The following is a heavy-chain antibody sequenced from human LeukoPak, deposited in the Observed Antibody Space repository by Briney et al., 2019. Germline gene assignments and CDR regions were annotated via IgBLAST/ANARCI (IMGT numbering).Heavy chain of an antibody. D-gene: IGHD2-2*01. CDR3: ARGWEVVPAAINY. CDR1: GYTFSCYD. Sequence: ASVKVSCKASGYTFSCYDNNWVRQATGQGLEWMGWMNPNSGNTGYAQKFQGRVTMTRNTAISTAYMELSSLRPEDTAVYYCARGWEVVPAAINYWGQGTLVTVSS. J-gene: IGHJ4*02. V-gene: IGHV1-8*01. CDR2: MNPNSGNT.